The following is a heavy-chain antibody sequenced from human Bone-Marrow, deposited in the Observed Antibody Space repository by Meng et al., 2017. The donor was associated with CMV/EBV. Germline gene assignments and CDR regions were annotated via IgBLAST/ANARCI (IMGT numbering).Heavy chain of an antibody. D-gene: IGHD6-13*01. CDR2: ISAYNGNT. CDR1: GYTFTSYG. CDR3: ARDVRWLSSWDAFDI. J-gene: IGHJ3*02. Sequence: ASVKVSCKASGYTFTSYGISWVRQAPGQGLEWMGWISAYNGNTNYAQKLQGRVTMTTDTSTSTAYRELRSLRSDDTAVYYCARDVRWLSSWDAFDIWRQGTMVTVPS. V-gene: IGHV1-18*01.